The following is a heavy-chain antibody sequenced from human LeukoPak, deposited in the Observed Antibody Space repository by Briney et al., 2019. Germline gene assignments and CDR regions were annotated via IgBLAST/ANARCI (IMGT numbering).Heavy chain of an antibody. D-gene: IGHD5-18*01. CDR2: INPNSGGT. CDR1: GYTFTGYY. CDR3: ARGARRGYSNWFDP. Sequence: ASVKVSCKASGYTFTGYYMHSVRQAPGQGLEWMGWINPNSGGTNYAQKFQGRVTMTRDTSISTAYMELSRLRSDDTAVCYCARGARRGYSNWFDPWGQGTLVTVSS. J-gene: IGHJ5*02. V-gene: IGHV1-2*02.